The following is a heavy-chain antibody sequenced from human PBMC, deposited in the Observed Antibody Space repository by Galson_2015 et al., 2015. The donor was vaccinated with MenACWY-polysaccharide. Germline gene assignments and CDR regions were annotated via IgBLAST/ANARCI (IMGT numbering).Heavy chain of an antibody. V-gene: IGHV3-74*01. CDR1: GFTFSTYW. J-gene: IGHJ4*02. CDR3: ARGYSAYD. Sequence: SLRLSCAASGFTFSTYWMHWVRQAPGRGLVWVSRIKSDGGSTNYADSVKGRFTISRDNAKNTLYLQMNSLRAEDTALYYCARGYSAYDWGLGTLVTVSA. D-gene: IGHD5-12*01. CDR2: IKSDGGST.